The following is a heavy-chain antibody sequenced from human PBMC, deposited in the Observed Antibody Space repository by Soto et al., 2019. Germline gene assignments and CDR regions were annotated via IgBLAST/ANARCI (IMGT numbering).Heavy chain of an antibody. V-gene: IGHV3-9*01. Sequence: GGSLRLSCAASGFTFDDYAMHWVRQAPGKGLEWVSGISWNSGSIGYADSVKGRFTISRDNAKNSLYLQMNSLRAEDTALYYCAKEAVAGTDYYYYMDVWGKGTTVTVSS. D-gene: IGHD6-19*01. J-gene: IGHJ6*03. CDR1: GFTFDDYA. CDR2: ISWNSGSI. CDR3: AKEAVAGTDYYYYMDV.